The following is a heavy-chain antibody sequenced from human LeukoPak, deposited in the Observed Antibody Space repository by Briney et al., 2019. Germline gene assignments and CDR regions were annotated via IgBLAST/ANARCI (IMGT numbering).Heavy chain of an antibody. CDR1: GGSISSSSYS. V-gene: IGHV4-61*05. CDR3: ARDDYYDSSGYTWVY. J-gene: IGHJ4*02. Sequence: SETLSLTCTVSGGSISSSSYSWGWIRQPPGKGLEWIGYIYYSGSTNYNPSLKSRVTISVDTSKNQFSLKLSSVTAADTAVYYCARDDYYDSSGYTWVYWGQGTLVTVSS. D-gene: IGHD3-22*01. CDR2: IYYSGST.